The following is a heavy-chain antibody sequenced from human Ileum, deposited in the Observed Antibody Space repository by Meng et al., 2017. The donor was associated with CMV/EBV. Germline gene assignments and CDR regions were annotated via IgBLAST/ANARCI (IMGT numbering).Heavy chain of an antibody. V-gene: IGHV4-39*07. CDR3: ARASKRVRYYYGMDV. D-gene: IGHD3-10*01. J-gene: IGHJ6*02. CDR2: INHSGST. Sequence: GSLRLSCTVSGGSVSSSDYIWGWIRQPPGKGPEWIGEINHSGSTNYNPSLKSRVTISVDTSKNQFSLKLSSVTAADTAVYYCARASKRVRYYYGMDVWGQGTTVTVSS. CDR1: GGSVSSSDYI.